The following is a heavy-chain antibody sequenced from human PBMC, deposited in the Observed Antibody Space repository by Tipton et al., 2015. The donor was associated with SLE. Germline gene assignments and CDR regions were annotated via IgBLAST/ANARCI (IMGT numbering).Heavy chain of an antibody. V-gene: IGHV4-61*05. CDR1: DGSISSSGHY. CDR3: TRRDIFFDTSGENWFDP. J-gene: IGHJ5*02. D-gene: IGHD6-19*01. Sequence: TLSLTCTVSDGSISSSGHYWAWIRQPPGKGPECIGYIYSSGTTNYNPSLKSRVTISTDTSKKQFFLILTSVTAADTAVYYCTRRDIFFDTSGENWFDPWGQGILVTVSS. CDR2: IYSSGTT.